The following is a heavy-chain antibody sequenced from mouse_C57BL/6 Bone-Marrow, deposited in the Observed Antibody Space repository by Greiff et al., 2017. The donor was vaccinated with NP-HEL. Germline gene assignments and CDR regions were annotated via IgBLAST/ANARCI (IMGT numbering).Heavy chain of an antibody. J-gene: IGHJ2*01. CDR3: TRPRLPYYFDY. Sequence: QVQLQQSGAELVRPGASVTLSCKDSGYTFTDYEMHWVKQTPVHGLEWIGAIDPETGGTAYNQKFKGKAILTADKSSSTAYMELRSLTSEDSAVYYCTRPRLPYYFDYWGQGTTLTVSS. CDR1: GYTFTDYE. CDR2: IDPETGGT. D-gene: IGHD2-2*01. V-gene: IGHV1-15*01.